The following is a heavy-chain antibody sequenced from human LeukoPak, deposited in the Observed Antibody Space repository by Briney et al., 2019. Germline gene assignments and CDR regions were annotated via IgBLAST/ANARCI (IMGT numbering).Heavy chain of an antibody. D-gene: IGHD6-13*01. CDR2: IKQDGSEK. J-gene: IGHJ5*02. CDR1: GFTLSSYW. Sequence: GGSLRLSCAASGFTLSSYWMSWVRQAPGKGLEWVANIKQDGSEKYYVDSVKGRFTISRGNAKNSLYLQMNSLRAEDTAVYYCARVGPTAAGLVGTNWFDPWGQGTLVTVSS. CDR3: ARVGPTAAGLVGTNWFDP. V-gene: IGHV3-7*01.